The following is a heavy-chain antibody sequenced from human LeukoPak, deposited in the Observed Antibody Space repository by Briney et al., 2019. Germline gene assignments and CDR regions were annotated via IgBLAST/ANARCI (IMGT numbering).Heavy chain of an antibody. D-gene: IGHD3-10*01. CDR2: ISAYNGNT. V-gene: IGHV1-18*01. CDR1: GYTFTSYG. CDR3: ARDLGYYGSGSYYHYYYYYMDV. J-gene: IGHJ6*03. Sequence: RASVKVSCTASGYTFTSYGISWVRQAPGQGLEWMGWISAYNGNTNYAQKLQGRVTMTTDTSTSTAYMELRSLRSEDTAVYYCARDLGYYGSGSYYHYYYYYMDVWGKGTTVTVSS.